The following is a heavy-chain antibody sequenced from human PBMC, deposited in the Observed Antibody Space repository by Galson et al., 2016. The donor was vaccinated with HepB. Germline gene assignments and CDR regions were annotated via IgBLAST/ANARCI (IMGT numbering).Heavy chain of an antibody. Sequence: SLRLSCAASGFNFSDYSMSWIRQAPGKGLEWVSYISGSGNIVYYADSVKGRFTISRDNAKNSLFLQMDSLRADDTGKYFCTSEGSLLGSRWRWGEDYWGQGTLVTVSS. CDR3: TSEGSLLGSRWRWGEDY. J-gene: IGHJ4*02. CDR2: ISGSGNIV. CDR1: GFNFSDYS. D-gene: IGHD5-24*01. V-gene: IGHV3-11*01.